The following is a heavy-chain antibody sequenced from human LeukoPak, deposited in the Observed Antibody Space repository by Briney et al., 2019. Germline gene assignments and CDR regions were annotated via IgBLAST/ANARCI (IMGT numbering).Heavy chain of an antibody. Sequence: ASVKVSCKASGYTFTSYAMHWVRQAPGQRLEWMGWINAGNGNTKYSQKFQGRVTMTEDTSTDTAYMELSSLRSEDTAVYYCATLWVETMVRGVIVGSYAFDIWGQGTMVTVSS. CDR1: GYTFTSYA. D-gene: IGHD3-10*01. V-gene: IGHV1-3*01. J-gene: IGHJ3*02. CDR2: INAGNGNT. CDR3: ATLWVETMVRGVIVGSYAFDI.